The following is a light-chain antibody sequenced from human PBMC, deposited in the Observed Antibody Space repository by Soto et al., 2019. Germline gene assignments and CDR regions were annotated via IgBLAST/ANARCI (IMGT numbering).Light chain of an antibody. J-gene: IGKJ1*01. CDR3: QQYGSSPSGR. V-gene: IGKV3-20*01. Sequence: EFVLTQSPGTLSLSPGERATLSCRASQSFGSTSLAWYQQTPGQSPRLLIYGASSRATGIPDRFSGSGSGTDFTLTISRLEPEDFAVYYCQQYGSSPSGRFGQGTKVEI. CDR2: GAS. CDR1: QSFGSTS.